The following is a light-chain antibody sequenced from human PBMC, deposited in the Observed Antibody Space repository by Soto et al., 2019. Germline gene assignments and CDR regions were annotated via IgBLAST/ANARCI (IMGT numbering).Light chain of an antibody. V-gene: IGKV3-20*01. CDR3: QQYGSSPGT. Sequence: EIVLTQSPGTLSLSPGDRATLSCRASQSVSSSYLAWYQQKPGQAPRLLIYGASSRATGIPDRFSGSGSGTDFTLTISRLEPEDFAAYYCQQYGSSPGTFGQGTKVDIK. CDR1: QSVSSSY. J-gene: IGKJ1*01. CDR2: GAS.